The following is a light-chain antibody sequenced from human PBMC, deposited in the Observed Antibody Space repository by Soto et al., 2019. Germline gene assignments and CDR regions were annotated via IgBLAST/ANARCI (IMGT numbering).Light chain of an antibody. CDR3: ATWDSSLRVVL. CDR1: SSNIEKNF. CDR2: DNN. Sequence: QSVLTQPPSVSAAPGQSVAISCSGGSSNIEKNFVSWYQQFPGTAPKPLIYDNNKRPSGTPDRFSGSKFGTSATLDITGLQTGDEADYYCATWDSSLRVVLFGGGTQLTVL. V-gene: IGLV1-51*01. J-gene: IGLJ7*01.